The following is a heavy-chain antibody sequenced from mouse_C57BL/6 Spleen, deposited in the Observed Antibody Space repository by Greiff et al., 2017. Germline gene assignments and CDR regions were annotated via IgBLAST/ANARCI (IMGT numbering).Heavy chain of an antibody. CDR1: GYTFTDYY. V-gene: IGHV1-26*01. D-gene: IGHD1-1*01. J-gene: IGHJ4*01. Sequence: EVQLQQSGPELVKPGASVKISCKASGYTFTDYYMNWVKQSHGKSLEWIGDINPNNGGTSYNQKFKGKATLTVDKSSSTAYMELRSLTSEDSAVYYCARAYYYGPPMEDWGQGASVTVSS. CDR3: ARAYYYGPPMED. CDR2: INPNNGGT.